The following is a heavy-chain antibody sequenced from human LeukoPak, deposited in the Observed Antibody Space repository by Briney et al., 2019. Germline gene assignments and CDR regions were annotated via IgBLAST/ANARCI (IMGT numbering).Heavy chain of an antibody. CDR3: ARSSIAARRLQNWFDP. CDR2: TYYKSKSYK. V-gene: IGHV6-1*01. Sequence: PSQTLSLTCAISGDSVSSNSAAWNWTRQSPSRGLEWLGRTYYKSKSYKDYAVSVKSRITINPATSKNQFSLQLNSVTPEDTAVYYCARSSIAARRLQNWFDPWGQGTLGTVSS. D-gene: IGHD6-6*01. J-gene: IGHJ5*02. CDR1: GDSVSSNSAA.